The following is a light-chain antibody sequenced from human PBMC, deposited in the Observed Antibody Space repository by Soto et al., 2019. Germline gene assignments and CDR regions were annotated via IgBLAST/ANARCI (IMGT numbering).Light chain of an antibody. CDR3: CSYAGRSTYVI. CDR2: EAN. V-gene: IGLV2-23*01. Sequence: QSALTQPASVSGSPGQSITISCTGTSSDVGSYDLVSWYQQRPGEAPKVIIFEANRRPSGVSDRFSGSKSGNTASLTISGLQADDEADYFCCSYAGRSTYVIFGGGTKVTVL. J-gene: IGLJ2*01. CDR1: SSDVGSYDL.